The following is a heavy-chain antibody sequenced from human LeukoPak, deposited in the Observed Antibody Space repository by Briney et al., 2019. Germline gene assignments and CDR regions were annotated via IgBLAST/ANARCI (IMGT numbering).Heavy chain of an antibody. J-gene: IGHJ3*02. CDR1: GFTFSSYA. CDR3: AKARSSYSGSYYVRVDAFDI. Sequence: GGSLRLSCAASGFTFSSYAMSWVRQAPGKGLEWVSAISGSGGSTYYADSVKGRFTISRDNSKNTLYLQMNSLRAEDTAVYYCAKARSSYSGSYYVRVDAFDIWGQGTMVTVSS. V-gene: IGHV3-23*01. D-gene: IGHD1-26*01. CDR2: ISGSGGST.